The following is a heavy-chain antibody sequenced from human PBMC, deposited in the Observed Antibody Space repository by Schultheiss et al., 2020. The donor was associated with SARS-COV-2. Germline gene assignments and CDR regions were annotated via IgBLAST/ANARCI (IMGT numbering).Heavy chain of an antibody. CDR2: INHSGST. CDR1: DGSFSDYY. V-gene: IGHV4-34*01. CDR3: ARGRITMVQGVITGFDY. Sequence: SETLSLTCAVSDGSFSDYYWTWIRQPPGKGLEWIGEINHSGSTNYNPSLKSRVTISVDTSKNQFSLKLSSVTAADTAVYYCARGRITMVQGVITGFDYWGQGTLVTVSS. J-gene: IGHJ4*02. D-gene: IGHD3-10*01.